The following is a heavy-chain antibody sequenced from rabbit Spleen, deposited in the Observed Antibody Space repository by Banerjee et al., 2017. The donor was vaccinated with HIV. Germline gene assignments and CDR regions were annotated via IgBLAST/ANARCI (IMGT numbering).Heavy chain of an antibody. J-gene: IGHJ4*01. CDR1: GFSFSDRDV. CDR3: ARDLVGVIGWNFYL. CDR2: INASTGKP. V-gene: IGHV1S45*01. D-gene: IGHD2-1*01. Sequence: QEQVVESGGGLVQPEGSLTLTCTASGFSFSDRDVMCWVRQAPGKGLQWIACINASTGKPVYATWASGRFTISRTSSTTVTLHMTSLTAADRATYFCARDLVGVIGWNFYLWGPGTLVTVS.